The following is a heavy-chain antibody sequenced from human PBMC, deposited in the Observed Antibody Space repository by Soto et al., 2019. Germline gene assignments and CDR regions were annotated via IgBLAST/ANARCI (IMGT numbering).Heavy chain of an antibody. CDR3: ARARILSGRFGLDV. D-gene: IGHD3-10*01. Sequence: GESLKISCKGSGNTFTDYWIAWVRQMPGKGLKCMGIIYPADSDTRYSPSFQGRVTISADRSITTAFLQWNSLEASDSAMYYCARARILSGRFGLDVWGQGTTVTVSS. CDR2: IYPADSDT. CDR1: GNTFTDYW. J-gene: IGHJ6*02. V-gene: IGHV5-51*01.